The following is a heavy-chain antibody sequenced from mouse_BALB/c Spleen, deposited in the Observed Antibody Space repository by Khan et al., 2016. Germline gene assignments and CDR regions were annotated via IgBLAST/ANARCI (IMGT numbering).Heavy chain of an antibody. J-gene: IGHJ4*01. V-gene: IGHV9-3-1*01. CDR2: INTYTGEP. Sequence: QIQLVQSGPELKKPGETVKISCKASEYTFTNYGMNWVKQAPGKGLKWMGWINTYTGEPTYADDFKGRFAFSLETSASTAYLQINNLKNEDTATYCYARRLRLGAMDYWGQGTSVTVSS. CDR3: ARRLRLGAMDY. D-gene: IGHD1-2*01. CDR1: EYTFTNYG.